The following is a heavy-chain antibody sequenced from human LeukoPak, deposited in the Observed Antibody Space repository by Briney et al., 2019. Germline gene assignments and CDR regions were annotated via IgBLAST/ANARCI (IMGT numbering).Heavy chain of an antibody. CDR1: GFSFSSYD. CDR2: IGTAGDT. V-gene: IGHV3-13*01. D-gene: IGHD3-22*01. Sequence: GGSLRLSCAASGFSFSSYDFHWVRQRKGESPEWVSAIGTAGDTYYPGSVKGRFTISRENAKNSLYLQMNILEVGDTAVYYCASATRGGYYDHWGQGTLVTVSS. J-gene: IGHJ5*02. CDR3: ASATRGGYYDH.